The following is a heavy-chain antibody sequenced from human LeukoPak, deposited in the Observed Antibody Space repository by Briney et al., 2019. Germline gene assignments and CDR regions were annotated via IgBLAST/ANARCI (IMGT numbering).Heavy chain of an antibody. J-gene: IGHJ4*02. V-gene: IGHV3-23*01. CDR1: GFTLSSYA. Sequence: GGSLRLSCAASGFTLSSYAMSWVRQAPGKGLEWVSAISDTGNTYHADSVKGRFTISRDSSKNTLFLQMNRLRPEDAAVYYCAKDRGYYDSSGYYVDYWGQGALVTVSS. CDR2: ISDTGNT. D-gene: IGHD3-22*01. CDR3: AKDRGYYDSSGYYVDY.